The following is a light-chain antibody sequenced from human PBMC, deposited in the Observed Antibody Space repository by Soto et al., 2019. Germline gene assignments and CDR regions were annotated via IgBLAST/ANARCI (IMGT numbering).Light chain of an antibody. CDR2: GAS. Sequence: EIVMTRSPATLSVSPGERVTLSCRASQSVKSNLAWYQQKFGQAPRLLIYGASTRATGVPARFSGSGSGTEFTLTISSLQSEDFAVYYCQHYNNWPPWTFGQGTK. CDR3: QHYNNWPPWT. V-gene: IGKV3-15*01. CDR1: QSVKSN. J-gene: IGKJ1*01.